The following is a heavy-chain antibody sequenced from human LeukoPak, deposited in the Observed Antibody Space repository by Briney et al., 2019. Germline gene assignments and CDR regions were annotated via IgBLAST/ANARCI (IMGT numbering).Heavy chain of an antibody. D-gene: IGHD3-3*01. CDR3: AREDPSLDDAFDI. J-gene: IGHJ3*02. V-gene: IGHV4-39*07. CDR2: IYYSGST. Sequence: SETLSLTCTVSGGSISSNSYYWGWIRQPPGKGLEWIGNIYYSGSTYYNPSLKSRVTISVDRSKNQFSLKLSSVTAADTAVYYCAREDPSLDDAFDIWGQGTMVTVSS. CDR1: GGSISSNSYY.